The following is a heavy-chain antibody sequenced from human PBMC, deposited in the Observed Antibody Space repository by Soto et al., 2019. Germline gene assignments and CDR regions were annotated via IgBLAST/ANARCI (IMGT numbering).Heavy chain of an antibody. CDR1: GGPISSYG. CDR2: IYYSGST. CDR3: ARDYYGSGAGNPGWFDP. D-gene: IGHD3-10*01. J-gene: IGHJ5*02. V-gene: IGHV4-59*12. Sequence: LSVSRTVAGGPISSYGGGWILQNQGEGLEWIGYIYYSGSTNYNHSLKSRVTISVDTSKNQFSLKLSSVTAADTAVYYCARDYYGSGAGNPGWFDPWGQGTLVTVSS.